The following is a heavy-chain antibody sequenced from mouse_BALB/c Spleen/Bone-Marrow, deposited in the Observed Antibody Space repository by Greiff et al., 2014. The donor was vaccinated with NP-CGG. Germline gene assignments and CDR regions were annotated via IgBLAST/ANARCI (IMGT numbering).Heavy chain of an antibody. CDR2: IYPGNVNT. Sequence: QVQLQQSGPELVKPGPSVRISCKASGYTFTSYYIHWVKQRPGQGLEWIGWIYPGNVNTKYNEKFKGKATLTADKSSSTAYMQLSSLTSEDSAVYFCASYDGSYFDVWGAGTTVTVSS. D-gene: IGHD2-3*01. CDR3: ASYDGSYFDV. CDR1: GYTFTSYY. V-gene: IGHV1S56*01. J-gene: IGHJ1*01.